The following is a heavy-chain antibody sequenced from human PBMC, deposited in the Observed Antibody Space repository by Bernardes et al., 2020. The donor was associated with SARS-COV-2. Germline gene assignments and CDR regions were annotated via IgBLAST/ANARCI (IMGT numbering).Heavy chain of an antibody. V-gene: IGHV1-58*01. CDR2: IDVDGGGT. CDR3: AAGPNWFDH. J-gene: IGHJ5*02. CDR1: GPTLTSSA. Sequence: SVKVSCQASGPTLTSSAVQWVRQDRGQRLEWMGWIDVDGGGTNYAQKFQGRVTITWDVSTRTAYMDLSSLRSEDTAVYYCAAGPNWFDHWGQGTLLTVSS.